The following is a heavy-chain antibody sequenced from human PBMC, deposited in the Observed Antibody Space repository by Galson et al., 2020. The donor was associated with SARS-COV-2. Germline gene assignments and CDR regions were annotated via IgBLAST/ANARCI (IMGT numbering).Heavy chain of an antibody. V-gene: IGHV3-21*01. CDR2: ISTSSTYT. D-gene: IGHD5-18*01. Sequence: LEWVSSISTSSTYTYYVDSVKGRFSISRDNPRNSLYLQMNSLRAEDTAVYYCARDEGIRGYNYGRLYYGMVVWVRGT. J-gene: IGHJ6*02. CDR3: ARDEGIRGYNYGRLYYGMVV.